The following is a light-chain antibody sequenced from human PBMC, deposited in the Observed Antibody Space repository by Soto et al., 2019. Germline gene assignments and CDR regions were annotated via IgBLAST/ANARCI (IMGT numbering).Light chain of an antibody. CDR2: KAS. Sequence: DIQMTQSPSTLSGSVGDRVTITCRASQTISSWLAWYQQKPGKAPKLLIYKASTLKSGVPSRFSGSGSGTEFTLTISSLQSEDFAVYYCQPYNNWPITFGGGTKVDIK. J-gene: IGKJ4*01. CDR3: QPYNNWPIT. V-gene: IGKV1-5*03. CDR1: QTISSW.